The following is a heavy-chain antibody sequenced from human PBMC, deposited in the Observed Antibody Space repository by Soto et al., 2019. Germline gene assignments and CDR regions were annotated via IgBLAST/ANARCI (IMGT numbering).Heavy chain of an antibody. J-gene: IGHJ4*02. Sequence: GGSLRLSCAASGFIFSDHYMSWIRQAPGKGLEWISYINGRSDTIYYSKSVQGRFTISRDNSKNTLYLQMNSLRADDTAVYYCAKSGSHSYFDYWGQGTLVTVSS. CDR2: INGRSDTI. CDR3: AKSGSHSYFDY. D-gene: IGHD1-26*01. CDR1: GFIFSDHY. V-gene: IGHV3-11*01.